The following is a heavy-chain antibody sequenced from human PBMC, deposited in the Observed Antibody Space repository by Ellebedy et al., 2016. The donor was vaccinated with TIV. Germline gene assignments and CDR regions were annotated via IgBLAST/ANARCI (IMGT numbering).Heavy chain of an antibody. D-gene: IGHD3-10*01. Sequence: GGSLRLXCAASGFTFSSYAMSWVRQAPGKGLEWVSAISGSGGSTYYADSVKGRFTISRDNSKNTLYLQMNSLRAEDTAVYYCAKDWEEEWFGPIITDWGQGTLVTVSS. CDR3: AKDWEEEWFGPIITD. CDR2: ISGSGGST. CDR1: GFTFSSYA. J-gene: IGHJ4*02. V-gene: IGHV3-23*01.